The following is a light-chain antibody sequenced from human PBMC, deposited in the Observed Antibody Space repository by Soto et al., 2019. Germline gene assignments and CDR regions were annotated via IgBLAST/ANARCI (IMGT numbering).Light chain of an antibody. CDR1: QSVSSSY. Sequence: TQSPATLSVSPGERATLSCRASQSVSSSYLAWYQQKPGQAPRLLIYGASNRATGIPARFSGSGSGTDFTLTISSLEPEDFAVYYCQQRSNWPVTFGQGTRLEI. CDR2: GAS. CDR3: QQRSNWPVT. V-gene: IGKV3D-20*02. J-gene: IGKJ5*01.